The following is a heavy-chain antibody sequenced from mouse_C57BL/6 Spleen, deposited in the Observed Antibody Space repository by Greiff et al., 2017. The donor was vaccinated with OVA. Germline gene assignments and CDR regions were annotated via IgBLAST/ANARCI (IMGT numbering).Heavy chain of an antibody. CDR3: ARDEDYDGGGAMDY. CDR1: GFTFSSYA. J-gene: IGHJ4*01. V-gene: IGHV5-4*01. Sequence: DVQLVESGGGLVKPGGSLKLSCAASGFTFSSYAMSWVRQTPEKRLEWVATISDGGSYTYYPDNVKGRFTISRDNAKNNLYLQMSHLKSEDTAMYYCARDEDYDGGGAMDYWGQGTSVTVSS. D-gene: IGHD2-4*01. CDR2: ISDGGSYT.